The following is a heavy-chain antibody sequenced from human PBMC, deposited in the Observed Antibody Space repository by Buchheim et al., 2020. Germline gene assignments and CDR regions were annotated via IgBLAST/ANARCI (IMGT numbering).Heavy chain of an antibody. V-gene: IGHV3-23*01. CDR3: AKVIVAGAGGIDY. CDR2: VSGSGGTT. Sequence: EVQLLESGGGLVQPGGSLRLSCAASGFTFSNYAMSWVRQAPGKGLEWVSGVSGSGGTTYYADSVKGRFTISRANSKNTVYLQMNSLRAEDTALYYCAKVIVAGAGGIDYWGQGTL. D-gene: IGHD6-19*01. J-gene: IGHJ4*02. CDR1: GFTFSNYA.